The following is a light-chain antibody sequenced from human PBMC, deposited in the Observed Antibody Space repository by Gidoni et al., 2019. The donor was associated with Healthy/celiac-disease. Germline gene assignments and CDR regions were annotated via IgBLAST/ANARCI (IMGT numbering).Light chain of an antibody. CDR1: QSLLHSNGYNY. CDR3: MQALQTIFT. Sequence: DIVMTQSPLSLPVPPVEPASISCRSSQSLLHSNGYNYLACYLQKTGQSPQLLIYLGSNRASGVTDSFSGSGSCTSFTLKISRVEAADVGVYYCMQALQTIFTFGPVTKVDIK. CDR2: LGS. J-gene: IGKJ3*01. V-gene: IGKV2-28*01.